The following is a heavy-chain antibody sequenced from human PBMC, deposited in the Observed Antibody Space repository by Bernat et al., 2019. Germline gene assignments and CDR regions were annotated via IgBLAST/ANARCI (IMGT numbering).Heavy chain of an antibody. J-gene: IGHJ3*02. CDR3: AKDLHSGYDRTLDAFDI. CDR2: IIPIFGTA. D-gene: IGHD5-12*01. V-gene: IGHV1-69*01. Sequence: QVQLVQSGAEVKKPGSSVKVSCKASGGTFSSYAISWVRQAPGQGLEWMGGIIPIFGTANYAQKFQGRVTITADESTSTAYMELSSLRSEDTAVYYCAKDLHSGYDRTLDAFDIWGQGTMVTVSS. CDR1: GGTFSSYA.